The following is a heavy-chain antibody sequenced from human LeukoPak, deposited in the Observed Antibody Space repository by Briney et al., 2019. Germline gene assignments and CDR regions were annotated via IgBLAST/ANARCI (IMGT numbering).Heavy chain of an antibody. D-gene: IGHD2-2*02. CDR2: IYTSGST. CDR1: GGSISSYY. J-gene: IGHJ4*02. CDR3: AREKSVVPAAIYYFDY. Sequence: SETLSLTCTVSGGSISSYYWSWIRQPAGKGLEWIGRIYTSGSTNYNPSLKSRVTMSVDTSKNQFSLKLSSVTAADTAVYYCAREKSVVPAAIYYFDYWGQGTLVTISS. V-gene: IGHV4-4*07.